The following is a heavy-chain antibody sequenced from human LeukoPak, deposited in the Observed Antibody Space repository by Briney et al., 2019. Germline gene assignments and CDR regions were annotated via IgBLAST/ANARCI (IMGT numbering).Heavy chain of an antibody. D-gene: IGHD2-2*01. J-gene: IGHJ4*02. CDR1: GGSISSGGYS. Sequence: ASQTLSLTCAVSGGSISSGGYSWSWIRQPPGKGLEWIGYIYHSGSTYYNPSLKSRVTISVDRSKNQFSLKLSSVTAADTAVYYCARGYCSSTSCYIFDYWGQGTLVTVSP. CDR2: IYHSGST. CDR3: ARGYCSSTSCYIFDY. V-gene: IGHV4-30-2*01.